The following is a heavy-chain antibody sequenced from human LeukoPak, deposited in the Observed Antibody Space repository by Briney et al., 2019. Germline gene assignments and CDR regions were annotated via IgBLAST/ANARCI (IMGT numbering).Heavy chain of an antibody. D-gene: IGHD2-15*01. CDR1: GYTFTSYG. Sequence: ASVKVSCKASGYTFTSYGISWVRQAPGQGLEWMGWISAYNGNTNYAQKLQGRVTMTTDTSTSTAYMELRSLRSDDTAVYYCARDLWGKVVAATGTAWFDPWGQGTLVTVSS. V-gene: IGHV1-18*01. CDR2: ISAYNGNT. J-gene: IGHJ5*02. CDR3: ARDLWGKVVAATGTAWFDP.